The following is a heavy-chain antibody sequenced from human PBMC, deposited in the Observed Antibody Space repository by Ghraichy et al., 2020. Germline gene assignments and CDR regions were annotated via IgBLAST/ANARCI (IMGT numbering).Heavy chain of an antibody. J-gene: IGHJ4*02. V-gene: IGHV4-34*01. CDR1: GWSFSGYY. CDR3: ARGPADIVVVPADTGSSSSATADDY. D-gene: IGHD2-2*01. Sequence: SQTLALTCAVYGWSFSGYYWSWIRQPPGKGLEWIGEINHSGSTNYNPSLQSRVTISVDTSKNQFSLKLSSVPAADTAVYYCARGPADIVVVPADTGSSSSATADDYWGQGTLVTVSS. CDR2: INHSGST.